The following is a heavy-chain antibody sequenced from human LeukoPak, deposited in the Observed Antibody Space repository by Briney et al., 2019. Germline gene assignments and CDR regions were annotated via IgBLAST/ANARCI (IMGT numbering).Heavy chain of an antibody. CDR1: GGSISSSSYY. Sequence: SETLSLTCTVSGGSISSSSYYWGWIRQPPGKGLEWIGSIYYTGSTYYNPSLKSRVTISVDTSKNQFSLKLSSVTAADTAVYYCARQLGYCSSTSCYADKVDYWGQGTLVTVSS. D-gene: IGHD2-2*01. V-gene: IGHV4-39*01. J-gene: IGHJ4*02. CDR3: ARQLGYCSSTSCYADKVDY. CDR2: IYYTGST.